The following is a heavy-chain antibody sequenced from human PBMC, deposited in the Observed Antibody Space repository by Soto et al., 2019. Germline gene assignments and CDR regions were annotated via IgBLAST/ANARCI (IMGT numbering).Heavy chain of an antibody. CDR2: ISYSGSS. J-gene: IGHJ4*02. CDR1: GGSVSSGSYY. V-gene: IGHV4-61*01. D-gene: IGHD3-16*01. CDR3: ARGVRLILGY. Sequence: QVQLQESGPGLVKPSETLSLTCTVSGGSVSSGSYYWYWIRQPPGKGLEWIAYISYSGSSSYNSSLKSRVTISVDTSKHQFSLNLSSVTAADTAVYYCARGVRLILGYWGQGTLVTVSS.